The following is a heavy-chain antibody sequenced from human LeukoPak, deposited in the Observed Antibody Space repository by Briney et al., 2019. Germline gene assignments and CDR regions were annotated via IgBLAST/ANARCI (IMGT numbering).Heavy chain of an antibody. D-gene: IGHD3-22*01. CDR1: GYTFTNYG. V-gene: IGHV1-18*01. CDR3: VRDAIGPH. Sequence: ASVKVSCKTSGYTFTNYGLSWVRQAPGQGLEWMGWISTYNGTTDYAQNLQGRVTMTTDTSTSTAYMELRSLRSDDTAVYYCVRDAIGPHWGQGSLVTVSS. J-gene: IGHJ4*02. CDR2: ISTYNGTT.